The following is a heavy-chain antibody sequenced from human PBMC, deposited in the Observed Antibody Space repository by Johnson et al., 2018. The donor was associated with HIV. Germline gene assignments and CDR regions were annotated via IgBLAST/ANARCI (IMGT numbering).Heavy chain of an antibody. J-gene: IGHJ3*02. CDR3: ARSNWAHFDAFDI. Sequence: VQLVESGGGVVQPGRSLRLSCAASGFTFSSYAMHWVRQAPGKGLEWVAVISYDGSNKYYAYSVKGRFTISRDNSKNTLYLQMNSLRAEDTAVYYCARSNWAHFDAFDIWGQGTMVSVSS. V-gene: IGHV3-30*04. D-gene: IGHD7-27*01. CDR2: ISYDGSNK. CDR1: GFTFSSYA.